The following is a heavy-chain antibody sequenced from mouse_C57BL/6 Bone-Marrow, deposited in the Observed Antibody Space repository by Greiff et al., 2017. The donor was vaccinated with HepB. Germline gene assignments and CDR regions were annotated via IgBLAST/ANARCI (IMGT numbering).Heavy chain of an antibody. J-gene: IGHJ1*03. CDR1: GYIFTSYW. Sequence: QVQLQQPGTELVKPGASVKLSCKASGYIFTSYWMHWVKQRPGQGLEWIGNINPSNDGTNYNEKFKSKATLTVNKSYSTAYMQLNSLTSEDSAVYYCARALLEGYGYFDVWGTGTTVTVSS. D-gene: IGHD2-14*01. CDR3: ARALLEGYGYFDV. CDR2: INPSNDGT. V-gene: IGHV1-53*01.